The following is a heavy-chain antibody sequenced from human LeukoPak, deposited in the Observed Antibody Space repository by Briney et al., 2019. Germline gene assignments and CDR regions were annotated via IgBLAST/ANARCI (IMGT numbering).Heavy chain of an antibody. J-gene: IGHJ5*02. CDR2: INPNSGGT. CDR3: ARGYCSGGSCYSVENWFDP. Sequence: ASVKVSCKASGYIFTDYYLHWVRQAPGQGFEWMGRINPNSGGTNYAQKFQGRVTMTRDTSISTAYMELSRLRSDDTAVYYCARGYCSGGSCYSVENWFDPWGQGTLVTVSS. D-gene: IGHD2-15*01. CDR1: GYIFTDYY. V-gene: IGHV1-2*06.